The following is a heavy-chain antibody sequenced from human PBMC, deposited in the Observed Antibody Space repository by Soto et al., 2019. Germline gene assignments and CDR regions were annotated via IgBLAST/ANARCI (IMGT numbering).Heavy chain of an antibody. Sequence: QGKLVESGGGVVQPGRSLRLSCTGSGYTFSSYTMHWVRQAPGKGLEWVALISFDSSNKYYADSVKGRFSISRDSSKNTLFLQMDSLRPDDTAVYYCARDRLRLGELSLIGYFDYWGQGTLVTVSS. CDR1: GYTFSSYT. CDR3: ARDRLRLGELSLIGYFDY. J-gene: IGHJ4*02. V-gene: IGHV3-30*01. CDR2: ISFDSSNK. D-gene: IGHD3-16*02.